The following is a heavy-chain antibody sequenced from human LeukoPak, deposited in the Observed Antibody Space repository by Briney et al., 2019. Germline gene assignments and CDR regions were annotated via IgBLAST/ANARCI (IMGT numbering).Heavy chain of an antibody. CDR3: ARGFNATTFDY. Sequence: SENLSLTCTVSGGSISSGDYYWSWIRQPPGKGLEWIGYIYYSGSTYYNPSLKGPVTISVDTSKNQFSLKLSSVTDADTAVYYWARGFNATTFDYWGQGTLVTVSS. CDR2: IYYSGST. J-gene: IGHJ4*02. D-gene: IGHD2/OR15-2a*01. V-gene: IGHV4-30-4*08. CDR1: GGSISSGDYY.